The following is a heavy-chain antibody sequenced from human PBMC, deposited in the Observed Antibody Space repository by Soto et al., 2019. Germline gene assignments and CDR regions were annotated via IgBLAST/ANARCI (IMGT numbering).Heavy chain of an antibody. CDR3: AWPGLIAAGGKDAFDI. Sequence: ASVKVSCKASGYTFTGYYMHWVRQAPGQGREWMGWINPNSGGTNYAQKFQGWVTMSRVTSIRTAYMELSMLRSDDTAVYYCAWPGLIAAGGKDAFDIWGQGTMVTVSS. V-gene: IGHV1-2*04. J-gene: IGHJ3*02. D-gene: IGHD6-13*01. CDR1: GYTFTGYY. CDR2: INPNSGGT.